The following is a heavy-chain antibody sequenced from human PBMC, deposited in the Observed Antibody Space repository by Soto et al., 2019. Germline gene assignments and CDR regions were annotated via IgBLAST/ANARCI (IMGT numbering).Heavy chain of an antibody. CDR2: ISNSGRTI. Sequence: HPGGSLRLSCVASGFTFSTYEMQWVRQAPGKGLEWVSYISNSGRTIYYADSVKGRFTISRDNAKDSLFLQMDSLRAEDTAVYYCASPLVTAPHDAFDIWGQGTMVTVSS. D-gene: IGHD2-21*02. CDR1: GFTFSTYE. J-gene: IGHJ3*02. V-gene: IGHV3-48*03. CDR3: ASPLVTAPHDAFDI.